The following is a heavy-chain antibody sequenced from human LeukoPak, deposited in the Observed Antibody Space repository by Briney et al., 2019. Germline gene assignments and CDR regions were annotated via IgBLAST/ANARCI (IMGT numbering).Heavy chain of an antibody. CDR2: IYYSGST. Sequence: SETLSLTCTVSGGSISSYYWSWIRQPPGKGLEWIGYIYYSGSTNYNPSLKSRVTISVDTSKNQFSLKLSSVTAADTAVYYCESSYDSSGYYYLHYWGQGTLVTVSS. CDR3: ESSYDSSGYYYLHY. V-gene: IGHV4-59*08. J-gene: IGHJ4*02. D-gene: IGHD3-22*01. CDR1: GGSISSYY.